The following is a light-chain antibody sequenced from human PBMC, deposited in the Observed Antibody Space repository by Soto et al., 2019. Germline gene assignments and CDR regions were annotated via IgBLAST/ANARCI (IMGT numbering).Light chain of an antibody. CDR3: QQYNNWPPRT. J-gene: IGKJ2*01. CDR1: QSISNN. Sequence: EIVMTQSPATLSASPGERATLSCRASQSISNNLAWYQQKPGQAPSLLIYGASTRATGIPARFSGSGSGTEFTLTISSLQSEDSAVYYCQQYNNWPPRTFGQGTKLEIK. V-gene: IGKV3-15*01. CDR2: GAS.